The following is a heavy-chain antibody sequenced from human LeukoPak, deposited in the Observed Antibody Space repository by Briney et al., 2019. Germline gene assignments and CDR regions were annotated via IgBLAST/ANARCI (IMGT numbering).Heavy chain of an antibody. V-gene: IGHV3-64*01. D-gene: IGHD6-19*01. CDR2: ISTNGDTT. Sequence: GGSLRLSCAASGFSFRSYAMHWVRQAPGKGLESVSAISTNGDTTYYANSVRGRFTISRDNSKNTLFLQMGSLRAEDMGTYYCARGGQWLVHDAFDTWSQGTMVSVSS. CDR1: GFSFRSYA. J-gene: IGHJ3*02. CDR3: ARGGQWLVHDAFDT.